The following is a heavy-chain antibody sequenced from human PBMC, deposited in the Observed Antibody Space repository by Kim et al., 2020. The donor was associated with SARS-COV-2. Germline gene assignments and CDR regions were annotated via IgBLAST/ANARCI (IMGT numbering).Heavy chain of an antibody. Sequence: ASVKVSCKASGYTFTSYGISWVRQAPGQGLEWMGWISAYNGNTNYAQKLQGRVTMTTDTSTSTAYMELRSLRSDDTAVYYCARDLYYDYIWGSPTRQLKYYYGMDVWGQGTTVTVSS. D-gene: IGHD3-16*01. CDR3: ARDLYYDYIWGSPTRQLKYYYGMDV. CDR2: ISAYNGNT. CDR1: GYTFTSYG. V-gene: IGHV1-18*01. J-gene: IGHJ6*02.